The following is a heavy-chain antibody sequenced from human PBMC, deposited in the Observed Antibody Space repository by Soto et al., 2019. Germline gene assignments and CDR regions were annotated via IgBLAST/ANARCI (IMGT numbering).Heavy chain of an antibody. J-gene: IGHJ5*02. V-gene: IGHV3-48*02. Sequence: GGSLRLSCAASGFTFSSYSMNWVRQAPGKGLEWVSYISSSSSTIYYADSVKGRFTTSRDNAKNSLYLQMNSLRDEDTAVYYCARLLSYYRKYNWFDPWGQGTLVTVSS. CDR2: ISSSSSTI. CDR3: ARLLSYYRKYNWFDP. D-gene: IGHD3-10*01. CDR1: GFTFSSYS.